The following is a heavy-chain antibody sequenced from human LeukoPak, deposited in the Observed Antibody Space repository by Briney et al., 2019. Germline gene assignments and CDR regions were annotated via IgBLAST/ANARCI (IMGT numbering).Heavy chain of an antibody. J-gene: IGHJ3*02. CDR1: GYTFTGYY. Sequence: ASVKVSCKASGYTFTGYYMHWVRQAPGQGLEWMGRINPNSGGTNYAQKFQGRVTMTRDTSISTAYMELSRLRSDDTAVYYCAREVWSLNAFDIWGQGQWSPSLQ. CDR2: INPNSGGT. D-gene: IGHD3-3*01. V-gene: IGHV1-2*06. CDR3: AREVWSLNAFDI.